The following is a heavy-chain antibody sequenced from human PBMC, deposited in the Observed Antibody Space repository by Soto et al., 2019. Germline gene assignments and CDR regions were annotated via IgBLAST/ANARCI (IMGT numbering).Heavy chain of an antibody. CDR2: ISYDGSNK. D-gene: IGHD2-2*01. J-gene: IGHJ4*02. Sequence: GGSLRLSCAASGFTFETYGMHWVRQAPGKGLEWMAVISYDGSNKYYADSVKGRFTISRDNSKNTLYMQMNSLRAEDTAIYYCAKGHIVSAAPDDWGQGTLVTVSS. V-gene: IGHV3-30*18. CDR3: AKGHIVSAAPDD. CDR1: GFTFETYG.